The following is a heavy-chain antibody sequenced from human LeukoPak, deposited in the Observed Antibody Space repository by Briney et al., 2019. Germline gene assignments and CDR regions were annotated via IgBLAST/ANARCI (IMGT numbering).Heavy chain of an antibody. CDR3: TAYYYDSSGYLLLHY. CDR1: GGSFSGYY. V-gene: IGHV4-34*03. J-gene: IGHJ4*02. CDR2: INHSGST. Sequence: SETLSLTCAVYGGSFSGYYWSWIRQPPGKGLEWIGEINHSGSTNYNPSLKSRVTISVDTSKNQFSLKLSSVTAADTAVYYCTAYYYDSSGYLLLHYWGQGTLVTVSS. D-gene: IGHD3-22*01.